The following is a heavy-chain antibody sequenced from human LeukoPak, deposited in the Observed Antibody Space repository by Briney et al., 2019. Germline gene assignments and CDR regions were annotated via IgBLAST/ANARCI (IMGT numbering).Heavy chain of an antibody. CDR1: GFTFSSYS. V-gene: IGHV3-21*01. D-gene: IGHD3-3*01. J-gene: IGHJ4*02. CDR3: AKGYDFWSGSYYFDY. CDR2: ISSSSSYI. Sequence: PGGSLRLSCAASGFTFSSYSMNWVRQAPGKGLEWVTSISSSSSYIYYADSVKGRFTISRDNAKNSLYLQMNSLRAEDTAVYYCAKGYDFWSGSYYFDYWGQGTLVTVSS.